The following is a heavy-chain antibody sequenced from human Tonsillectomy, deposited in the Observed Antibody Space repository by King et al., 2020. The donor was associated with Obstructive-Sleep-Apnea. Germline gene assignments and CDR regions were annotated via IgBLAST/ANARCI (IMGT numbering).Heavy chain of an antibody. CDR1: GGSISSSSYY. Sequence: QLQESGPGLVKPSETLSLTCTVSGGSISSSSYYWGWIRQPPGQGLEWIGSIYYSGSTYYNPSLKSRVTISVDTSKNQFSLKLSSVTAADTAVYYCARVTLITGTSEFYYGMDVWGQGTTVTVSS. D-gene: IGHD1-7*01. CDR2: IYYSGST. CDR3: ARVTLITGTSEFYYGMDV. J-gene: IGHJ6*02. V-gene: IGHV4-39*07.